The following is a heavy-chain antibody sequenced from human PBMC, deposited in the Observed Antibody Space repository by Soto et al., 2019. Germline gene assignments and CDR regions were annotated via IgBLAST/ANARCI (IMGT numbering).Heavy chain of an antibody. D-gene: IGHD3-22*01. CDR2: IGGSGGDT. CDR1: GFTFSIYA. CDR3: AKDAPGSGWLSDY. V-gene: IGHV3-23*01. Sequence: PGGSLRLSCAASGFTFSIYAMSGVRQAPGKGLEWVSTIGGSGGDTTYADFVRGRFTVSRDNSRNTLYLQMNSLRAEDTAIYYCAKDAPGSGWLSDYWGRGTLVTVSS. J-gene: IGHJ4*02.